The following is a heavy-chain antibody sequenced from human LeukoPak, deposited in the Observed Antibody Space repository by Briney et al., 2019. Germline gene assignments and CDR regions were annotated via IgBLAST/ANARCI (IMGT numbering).Heavy chain of an antibody. CDR3: AHAKDDYGDYEVVDP. Sequence: SGPTLVNPTQTLTLNCTFSGFSLSTSGVGVGWILQPPGKALEWLALIYWNDDKRYSPSLKSRLTITKDTSKNQVVLTMTNMDPVDTATYYCAHAKDDYGDYEVVDPWGQGTLVTVSS. D-gene: IGHD4-17*01. CDR2: IYWNDDK. J-gene: IGHJ5*02. V-gene: IGHV2-5*01. CDR1: GFSLSTSGVG.